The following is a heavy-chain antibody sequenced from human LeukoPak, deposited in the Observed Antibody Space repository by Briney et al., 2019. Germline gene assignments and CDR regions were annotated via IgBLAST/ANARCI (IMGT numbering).Heavy chain of an antibody. Sequence: TGGSLRLSCAASGFTFSSYSMNWVRQAPGKGLEWVSSINSKSRYIYYADSLKGRFTISRDNGKNSVYLQMNSLRAEDTAVYYCARGGDYYGSGSYPGDGMDVWGQGTTVIVSS. J-gene: IGHJ6*02. CDR1: GFTFSSYS. CDR2: INSKSRYI. CDR3: ARGGDYYGSGSYPGDGMDV. V-gene: IGHV3-21*01. D-gene: IGHD3-10*01.